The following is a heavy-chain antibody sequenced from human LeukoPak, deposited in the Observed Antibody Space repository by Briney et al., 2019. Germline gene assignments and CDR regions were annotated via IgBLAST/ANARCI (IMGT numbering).Heavy chain of an antibody. V-gene: IGHV4-59*08. CDR1: GGSISSYY. Sequence: ASETLSLTCTVSGGSISSYYWSWIRQPPGKGLEWIGYIYYSGSTNYNPSLKSRVTISVDTSKNQFSLKLSSVTAADTAVYYCARRRNDILTGLYYYYYGMDVWSQGSTVTV. CDR3: ARRRNDILTGLYYYYYGMDV. D-gene: IGHD3-9*01. J-gene: IGHJ6*02. CDR2: IYYSGST.